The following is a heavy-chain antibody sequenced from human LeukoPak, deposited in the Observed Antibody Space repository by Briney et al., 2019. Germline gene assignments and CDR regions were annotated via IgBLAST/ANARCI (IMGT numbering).Heavy chain of an antibody. D-gene: IGHD5-12*01. V-gene: IGHV4-4*02. CDR2: IYHSGST. J-gene: IGHJ4*02. CDR3: AREGYSGYDSRVDY. CDR1: GGSISSSNW. Sequence: SETLSLTCAVSGGSISSSNWWSWVRQPPGKGLEWIGEIYHSGSTNYNPSLKSRVTISVDTSKNQFSLKLSSVTAADTAVYYCAREGYSGYDSRVDYWGQGTLVTVSS.